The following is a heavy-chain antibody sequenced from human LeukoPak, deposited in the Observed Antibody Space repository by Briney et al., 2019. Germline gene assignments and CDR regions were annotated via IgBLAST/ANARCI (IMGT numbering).Heavy chain of an antibody. CDR1: GGSISSGGYY. J-gene: IGHJ4*02. V-gene: IGHV4-31*03. CDR2: IYYSGST. CDR3: ARGKVGATPDY. Sequence: SETLSLTCTVSGGSISSGGYYWSWIRQHPGKGLEWIGYIYYSGSTYYNPSLKSRVTISVDTSKNQFSLKLSSVTAADTAVYYCARGKVGATPDYWGQGTLVTVSS. D-gene: IGHD1-26*01.